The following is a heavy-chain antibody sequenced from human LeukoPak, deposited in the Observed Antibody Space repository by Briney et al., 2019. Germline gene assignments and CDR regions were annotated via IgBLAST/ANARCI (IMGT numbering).Heavy chain of an antibody. V-gene: IGHV3-30-3*01. Sequence: PGRSLRLSCAASGFTFSSYAMHWVRQAPGKGLEWVAVISYDGSNKYYADSVKGRFTISRDNSKNTLYLQMNSLRTEDTAMYYCAKDLYGSGWYNYFDPWGQGTLVTVSS. CDR3: AKDLYGSGWYNYFDP. CDR1: GFTFSSYA. D-gene: IGHD6-19*01. CDR2: ISYDGSNK. J-gene: IGHJ5*02.